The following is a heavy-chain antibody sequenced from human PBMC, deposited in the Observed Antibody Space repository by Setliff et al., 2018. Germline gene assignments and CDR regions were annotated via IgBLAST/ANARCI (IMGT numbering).Heavy chain of an antibody. J-gene: IGHJ3*01. V-gene: IGHV3-74*03. CDR2: INRDGSST. D-gene: IGHD2-15*01. Sequence: GGSLRLSCVASGFTFSSYWMHWVRQVPGKGLMCVSHINRDGSSTAYADSVRGRFTISRDNAKNTLYLQMNSLRAEDSAIYYCASHCSGGNCYDAFDVWGQGALVTV. CDR3: ASHCSGGNCYDAFDV. CDR1: GFTFSSYW.